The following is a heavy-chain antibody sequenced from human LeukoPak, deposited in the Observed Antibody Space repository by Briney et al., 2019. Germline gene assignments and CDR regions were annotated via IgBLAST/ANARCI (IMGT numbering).Heavy chain of an antibody. CDR3: ARLDSQSRKV. Sequence: SETLSLTCAVYGGSFSGYYWNWIRQSPGKGLEWIGDINHSGSTNYNPSLKSRVTISVDMSKNQFSLKVRSVTAADTAVYYCARLDSQSRKVWGQGTTVTVSS. J-gene: IGHJ6*02. D-gene: IGHD3-22*01. V-gene: IGHV4-34*01. CDR2: INHSGST. CDR1: GGSFSGYY.